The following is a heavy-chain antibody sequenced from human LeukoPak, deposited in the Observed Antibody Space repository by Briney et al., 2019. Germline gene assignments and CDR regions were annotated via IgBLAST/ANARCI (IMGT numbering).Heavy chain of an antibody. Sequence: SETLSLTCTVSGGSISSYYWSWIRQPAGKGLEWIGRIYTSGSTNYNPSLKSRVTMSVDTSKNQFSLKLSSVTAADTAVYYCAREPYDFWSGYWGAFDIWGQGTMVTVSP. D-gene: IGHD3-3*01. CDR3: AREPYDFWSGYWGAFDI. CDR2: IYTSGST. V-gene: IGHV4-4*07. J-gene: IGHJ3*02. CDR1: GGSISSYY.